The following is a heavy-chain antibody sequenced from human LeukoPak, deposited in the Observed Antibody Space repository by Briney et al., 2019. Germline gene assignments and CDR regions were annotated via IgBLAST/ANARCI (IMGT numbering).Heavy chain of an antibody. Sequence: GESLKISCKGSGYSFTSYWIGWVRQMPGKGLEWMGIIYPGDSDTRYSPSFQGQVTISADKSISTAYLQWSSLKASDTAMYYCARRARAPPDYYDSPTDYWGQGTLVTVSS. CDR1: GYSFTSYW. V-gene: IGHV5-51*01. CDR3: ARRARAPPDYYDSPTDY. CDR2: IYPGDSDT. J-gene: IGHJ4*02. D-gene: IGHD3-22*01.